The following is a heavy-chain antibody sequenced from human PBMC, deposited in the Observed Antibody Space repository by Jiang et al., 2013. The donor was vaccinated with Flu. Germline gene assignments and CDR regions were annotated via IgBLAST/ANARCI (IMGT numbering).Heavy chain of an antibody. D-gene: IGHD6-13*01. J-gene: IGHJ4*02. CDR3: ARLSLSSSWSNFFFDY. Sequence: GLVKPSETLSLTCTVSGGSISSSSYYWGWIRSPRKGLEWIGSIYYSGSTYYNPSLKSRVTISVDTSKNQFSLKLSSVTAADTAVYYCARLSLSSSWSNFFFDYWGQGTLVTVSS. V-gene: IGHV4-39*01. CDR2: IYYSGST. CDR1: GGSISSSSYY.